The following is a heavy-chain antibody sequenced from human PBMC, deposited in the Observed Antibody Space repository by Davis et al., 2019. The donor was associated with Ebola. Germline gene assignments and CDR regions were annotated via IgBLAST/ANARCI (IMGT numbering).Heavy chain of an antibody. CDR3: ARETLLWFRELLGGGGYYFDY. D-gene: IGHD3-10*01. Sequence: ASVTVSCKASGYTFTSYVISWVRQAPGQGLEWMGWISAYNDNTNYAQKLQGRVTMTTDTSTSTAYMELRSPRSDDTAVYYCARETLLWFRELLGGGGYYFDYWGQGTLVTVSS. CDR1: GYTFTSYV. J-gene: IGHJ4*02. V-gene: IGHV1-18*01. CDR2: ISAYNDNT.